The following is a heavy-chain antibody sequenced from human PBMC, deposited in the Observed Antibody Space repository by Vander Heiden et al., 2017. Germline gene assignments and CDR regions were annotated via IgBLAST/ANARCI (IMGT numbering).Heavy chain of an antibody. D-gene: IGHD1-26*01. CDR3: ARGSIVGATKAEIYYYGMDV. Sequence: AVKKPGSSVKVSCKAPGGTFSSYAISWVRQAPGQGLEWMGGIIPIFGTANYAQKFQGRVTITADESTSTAYMELSSLRSEDTAVYYCARGSIVGATKAEIYYYGMDVWGQGTTVTVSS. CDR2: IIPIFGTA. CDR1: GGTFSSYA. V-gene: IGHV1-69*01. J-gene: IGHJ6*02.